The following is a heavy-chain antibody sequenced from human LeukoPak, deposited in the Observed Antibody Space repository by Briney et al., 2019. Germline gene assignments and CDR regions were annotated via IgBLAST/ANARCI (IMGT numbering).Heavy chain of an antibody. CDR2: IYYSGST. CDR1: GGSISSSSYY. CDR3: ARIYKGIYYYGMDV. D-gene: IGHD1-14*01. J-gene: IGHJ6*02. V-gene: IGHV4-39*01. Sequence: SETLSLTCTVSGGSISSSSYYWGWIRQPPGKGLEWIGSIYYSGSTYYNPSLKSRVTISVDTSKNQFSLKLSSVTAADTAVYYCARIYKGIYYYGMDVWGQGTTVTVSS.